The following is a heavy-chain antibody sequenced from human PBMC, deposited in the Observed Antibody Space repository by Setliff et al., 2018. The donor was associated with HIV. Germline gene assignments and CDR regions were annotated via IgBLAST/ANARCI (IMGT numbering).Heavy chain of an antibody. D-gene: IGHD4-17*01. J-gene: IGHJ4*02. CDR2: ISIYNGNT. CDR3: ARLGKNDYGDYFDY. Sequence: ASVKVSCKASGYTFTSYDISWVRQAPGQGREWMGWISIYNGNTKYAQKLQGRVTMTTDTSTSTAYMELRSLRSDDTAVYYCARLGKNDYGDYFDYWGQGTLVTVSS. CDR1: GYTFTSYD. V-gene: IGHV1-18*01.